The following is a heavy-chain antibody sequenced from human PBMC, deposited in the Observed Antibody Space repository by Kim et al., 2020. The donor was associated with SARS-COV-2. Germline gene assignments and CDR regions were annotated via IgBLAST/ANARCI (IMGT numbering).Heavy chain of an antibody. J-gene: IGHJ4*02. D-gene: IGHD6-13*01. Sequence: SETLSLTCAVSGGSISSSNWWSWVRQPPGKGLEWIGEIYHSGSTNYNPSLKSRVTISVDKSKNQFSLKLSSVTAADTAVYYCASSPASAGTKGVPRPPNTGNWGQGTLVTVSS. CDR3: ASSPASAGTKGVPRPPNTGN. CDR1: GGSISSSNW. V-gene: IGHV4-4*02. CDR2: IYHSGST.